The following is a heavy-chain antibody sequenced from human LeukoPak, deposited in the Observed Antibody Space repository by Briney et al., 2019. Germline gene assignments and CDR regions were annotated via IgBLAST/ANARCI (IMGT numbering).Heavy chain of an antibody. D-gene: IGHD6-19*01. J-gene: IGHJ4*02. Sequence: GESRRISCKGSGYSFTNYWINWVRQMPGKGLEWMGTIDPTDSYTNYSPSFQGHVTISVDKSISTAYLQWSSLKASDTAMYYCARLPGIAVAGTSYYFDDWGQGTLVTVSS. CDR1: GYSFTNYW. CDR3: ARLPGIAVAGTSYYFDD. V-gene: IGHV5-10-1*01. CDR2: IDPTDSYT.